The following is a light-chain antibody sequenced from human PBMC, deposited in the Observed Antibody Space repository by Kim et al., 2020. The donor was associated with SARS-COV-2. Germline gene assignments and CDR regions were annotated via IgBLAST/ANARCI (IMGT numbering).Light chain of an antibody. Sequence: GKTVTISCTRSSGSMASSYVQWFQQRPASAPTTVIYEDHHRPSGVPDRFSGSTDRSSNSASLTIAGLEFEDEADYYCQSYDNTNWVLGGGTKVTVL. V-gene: IGLV6-57*03. J-gene: IGLJ6*01. CDR1: SGSMASSY. CDR2: EDH. CDR3: QSYDNTNWV.